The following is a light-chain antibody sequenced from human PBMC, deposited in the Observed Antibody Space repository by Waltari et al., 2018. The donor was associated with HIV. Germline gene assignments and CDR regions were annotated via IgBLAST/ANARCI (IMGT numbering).Light chain of an antibody. V-gene: IGLV2-8*01. CDR3: SSYAGYNTVV. J-gene: IGLJ2*01. Sequence: QSALTQPPSASGSPGQSVTISCTGTSSDVGSYNYVSWYRQYTGNTPKLMIYEVTKRPSGVPDRFSGSESGNTASLTVSGLQAEDEADYYCSSYAGYNTVVFGGGTKLTVL. CDR1: SSDVGSYNY. CDR2: EVT.